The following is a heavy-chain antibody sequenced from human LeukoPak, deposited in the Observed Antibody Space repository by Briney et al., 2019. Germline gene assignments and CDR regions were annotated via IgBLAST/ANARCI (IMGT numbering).Heavy chain of an antibody. D-gene: IGHD1-26*01. CDR2: IYSGGST. V-gene: IGHV3-66*01. CDR3: ARYSGSYFYFYY. J-gene: IGHJ4*02. CDR1: GFPESISY. Sequence: GGSVSLLCAASGFPESISYMIGVRRAPGRGREWVSVIYSGGSTYYAASVKVRFTISRDNSKNTLYLQMNSLRAENTAVYYGARYSGSYFYFYYWGQGTLVTVS.